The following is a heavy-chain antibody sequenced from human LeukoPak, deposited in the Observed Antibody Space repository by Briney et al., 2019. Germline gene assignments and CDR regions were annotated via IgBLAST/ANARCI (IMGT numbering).Heavy chain of an antibody. D-gene: IGHD2-15*01. CDR3: ATVNRGYCSGGSCYYFDY. CDR1: GFTFSSYW. V-gene: IGHV3-74*01. Sequence: GGSLRLSCAASGFTFSSYWMHWVRQAPGKGLVWVSRITSDGSSTSYADSVKGRFTISRDNAKNTLYLQMNSLRAEDTAVYYCATVNRGYCSGGSCYYFDYWGQGTLVTVSS. CDR2: ITSDGSST. J-gene: IGHJ4*02.